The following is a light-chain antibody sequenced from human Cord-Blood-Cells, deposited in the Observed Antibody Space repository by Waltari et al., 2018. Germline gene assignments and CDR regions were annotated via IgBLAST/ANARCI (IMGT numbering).Light chain of an antibody. J-gene: IGKJ2*01. CDR2: AAP. CDR1: QSISSY. Sequence: DIQMTQSPSSLSASVGDRVTITCRASQSISSYLNWYQQKPGKAPKLLIYAAPSLQSGVPSRCSGSGSGTDFTLTISSLQPEDFATYYCQQSYSTPQTFGQGTKLEIK. CDR3: QQSYSTPQT. V-gene: IGKV1-39*01.